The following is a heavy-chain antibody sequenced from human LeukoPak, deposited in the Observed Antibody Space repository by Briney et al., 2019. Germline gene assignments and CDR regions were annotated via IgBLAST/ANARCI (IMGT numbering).Heavy chain of an antibody. V-gene: IGHV3-48*03. CDR2: ISRSGSTI. D-gene: IGHD4-23*01. CDR1: GFTFSNFE. Sequence: GGSLRLSCAASGFTFSNFEMNWARQAPGKGLEWVSYISRSGSTIYYADSVKGRFAISRDNAKNSLYLQMNSLRAEDTAVYYCARDIYAGSFDYWGQGTLVTVSS. J-gene: IGHJ4*02. CDR3: ARDIYAGSFDY.